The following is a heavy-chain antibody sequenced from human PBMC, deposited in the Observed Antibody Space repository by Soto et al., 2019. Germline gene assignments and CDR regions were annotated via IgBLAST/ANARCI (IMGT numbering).Heavy chain of an antibody. J-gene: IGHJ4*02. CDR3: ARDPPAPDY. D-gene: IGHD2-2*01. V-gene: IGHV1-18*03. CDR2: ISAYNGNT. CDR1: GYTFASYA. Sequence: QVQLVQSGAEVKKPGASVQVSCKASGYTFASYAISWMRQAPGQGLEWMGWISAYNGNTNYAQQLQVRVTMTTDTSTSTAYMELRSLRSNAMAVYYCARDPPAPDYWGQGTLVTVSS.